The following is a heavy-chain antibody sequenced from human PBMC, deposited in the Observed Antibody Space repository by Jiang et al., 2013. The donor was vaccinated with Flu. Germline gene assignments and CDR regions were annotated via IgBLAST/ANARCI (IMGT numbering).Heavy chain of an antibody. Sequence: VQLLESGGGLVQPGGSLRLSCAASGFTFSSYVMSWVRQAPGKGLEWVSAISGSGGSTYYADSVKGRFTISRDNSKNTLYLQMNSLRAEDTAVYYCAKERLHRLVEKSYFDYWGQGTLVTVSS. D-gene: IGHD5-24*01. V-gene: IGHV3-23*01. CDR3: AKERLHRLVEKSYFDY. J-gene: IGHJ4*02. CDR1: GFTFSSYV. CDR2: ISGSGGST.